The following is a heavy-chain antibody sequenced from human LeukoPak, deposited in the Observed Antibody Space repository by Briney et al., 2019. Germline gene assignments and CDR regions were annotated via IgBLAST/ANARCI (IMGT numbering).Heavy chain of an antibody. CDR1: GYSISSGYY. CDR3: ARQFSYYDFWSGYPFDY. D-gene: IGHD3-3*01. J-gene: IGHJ4*02. CDR2: IYHSGTT. V-gene: IGHV4-38-2*01. Sequence: SETLSLTCVVSGYSISSGYYWGWIRQPPGKGLEWIGSIYHSGTTYYNPSLKSRVTISIDTSKNQFSLKLSSVTAADTAVYYCARQFSYYDFWSGYPFDYWGQGTLVTVSS.